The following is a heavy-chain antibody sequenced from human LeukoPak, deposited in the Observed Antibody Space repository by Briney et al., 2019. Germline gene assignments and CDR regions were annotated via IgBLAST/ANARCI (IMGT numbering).Heavy chain of an antibody. Sequence: PGGSLRLSCAASGFTFSSYAMSWVRQAPGKGLEWVSYISSSSSTIYYADSVKGRFTISRDNAKNSLYLQMNSLRAEDTAVFYCARDLSPYYYDSSGYPPGGAVLYWGQGTLVTVSS. CDR3: ARDLSPYYYDSSGYPPGGAVLY. CDR1: GFTFSSYA. CDR2: ISSSSSTI. J-gene: IGHJ4*02. D-gene: IGHD3-22*01. V-gene: IGHV3-48*01.